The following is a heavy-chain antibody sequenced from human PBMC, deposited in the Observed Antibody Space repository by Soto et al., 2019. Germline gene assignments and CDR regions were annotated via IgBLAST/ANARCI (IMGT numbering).Heavy chain of an antibody. V-gene: IGHV3-30*18. Sequence: GSLRLSCAASGFTFSSYGMHWVRQAPGKGLEWVAVISYDGSNKYYADSVKGRFTISRDNSKNTLYLQMNSLRAEDTAVYYCAKAGYYYDSSGYYSYYYYGMDVWGQGTTVTVSS. CDR2: ISYDGSNK. J-gene: IGHJ6*02. CDR3: AKAGYYYDSSGYYSYYYYGMDV. CDR1: GFTFSSYG. D-gene: IGHD3-22*01.